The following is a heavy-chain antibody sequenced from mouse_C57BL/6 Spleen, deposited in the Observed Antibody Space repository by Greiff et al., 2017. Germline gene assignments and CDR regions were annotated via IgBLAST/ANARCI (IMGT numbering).Heavy chain of an antibody. CDR1: GFTFSSYA. CDR3: ARGMVTTPSWFAY. V-gene: IGHV5-4*03. CDR2: ISDGGSYT. J-gene: IGHJ3*01. Sequence: EVKLVESGGGLVKPGGSLKLSCAASGFTFSSYAMSWVRQTPEKRLEWVATISDGGSYTYNPDNVKVRITISRDNAKNNLYLQMSHMKSEDTAMYYCARGMVTTPSWFAYWGQGTLVTVSA. D-gene: IGHD2-2*01.